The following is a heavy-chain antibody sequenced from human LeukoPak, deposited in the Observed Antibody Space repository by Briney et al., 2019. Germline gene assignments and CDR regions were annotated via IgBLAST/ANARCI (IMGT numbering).Heavy chain of an antibody. Sequence: PGGSLRLSCAASGFTFSSYWMSWVRQAPGKGLEWVANIKQDGSEKNYVDSVKGRFTISRDNAKNSVDLQMNSLRAEDTAVYYCAELGITMIGGVWGKGTTVTISS. CDR2: IKQDGSEK. CDR1: GFTFSSYW. V-gene: IGHV3-7*01. CDR3: AELGITMIGGV. J-gene: IGHJ6*04. D-gene: IGHD3-10*02.